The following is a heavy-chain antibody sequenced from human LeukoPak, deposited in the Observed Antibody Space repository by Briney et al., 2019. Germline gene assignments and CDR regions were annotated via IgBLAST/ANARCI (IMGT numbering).Heavy chain of an antibody. Sequence: SETLSLTCTVSGGSISSYYWSWIRQPPGKGLEWIGYIFYSGSTNYNPSLKSRVTISVDTSKNQFSLKLPSVTAADTAVYYCAKGDAYNPSSFYGVDVWGQGTTVTVSS. J-gene: IGHJ6*02. D-gene: IGHD5-24*01. CDR2: IFYSGST. V-gene: IGHV4-59*01. CDR3: AKGDAYNPSSFYGVDV. CDR1: GGSISSYY.